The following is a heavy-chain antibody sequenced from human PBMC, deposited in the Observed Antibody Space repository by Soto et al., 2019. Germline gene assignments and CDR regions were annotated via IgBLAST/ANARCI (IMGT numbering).Heavy chain of an antibody. J-gene: IGHJ6*02. V-gene: IGHV3-30*18. CDR3: AKDRNFWSGNSDYYYFYGMDV. D-gene: IGHD3-3*01. CDR2: ISYDGSNK. CDR1: GFTFRNYG. Sequence: QVQLVESGGGVVQPGRSLRLSCVASGFTFRNYGMHWVRQAPGKGLEWVAVISYDGSNKYYSDSVKGRFTISRDKSKNTLYRQMNSLRAEDTAVYYCAKDRNFWSGNSDYYYFYGMDVWGQGTTVTVSS.